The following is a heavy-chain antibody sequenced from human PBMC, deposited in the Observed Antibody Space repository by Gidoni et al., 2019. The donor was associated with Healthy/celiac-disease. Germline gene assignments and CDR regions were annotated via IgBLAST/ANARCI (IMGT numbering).Heavy chain of an antibody. V-gene: IGHV3-23*01. CDR1: GCTFSSYA. J-gene: IGHJ4*02. Sequence: EVQRLESGGGLVQPGGSLSLAGAASGCTFSSYAMSWVRQAPGKGLEWVSAISGSGGRTYYAASVKRRFTISRDNSKNMLYLQMNSLRAEATAVYYCAKEGGAAAGFDYWGQGTLVTVSS. D-gene: IGHD6-13*01. CDR3: AKEGGAAAGFDY. CDR2: ISGSGGRT.